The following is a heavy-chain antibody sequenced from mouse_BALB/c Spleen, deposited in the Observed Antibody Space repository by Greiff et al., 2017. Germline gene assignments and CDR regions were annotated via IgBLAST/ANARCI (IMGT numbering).Heavy chain of an antibody. V-gene: IGHV5-6-5*01. J-gene: IGHJ2*01. CDR1: GFTFSSYA. CDR2: ISSGGST. CDR3: ANYYGSSYWDY. D-gene: IGHD1-1*01. Sequence: EVMLVESGGGLVKPGGSLKLSCAASGFTFSSYAMSWVRQTPEKRLEWVASISSGGSTYYPDSVKGRFTISRDNARNILYLQMSSRRSEDTAMYYCANYYGSSYWDYGGQGTTLTVSS.